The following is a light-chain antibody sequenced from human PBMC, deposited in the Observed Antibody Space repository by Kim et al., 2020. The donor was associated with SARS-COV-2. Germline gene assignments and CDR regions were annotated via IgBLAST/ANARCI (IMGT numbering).Light chain of an antibody. V-gene: IGLV10-54*04. CDR1: SNNIGYEG. CDR2: RNN. Sequence: SQPATLACTGNSNNIGYEGAAWLQQHQGHPPQLLSYRNNNRPSGISDRFSASRSGNTAYLTITGLQPEDETDYYCSAWDRSLSAWVFGGGTQLTVL. J-gene: IGLJ3*02. CDR3: SAWDRSLSAWV.